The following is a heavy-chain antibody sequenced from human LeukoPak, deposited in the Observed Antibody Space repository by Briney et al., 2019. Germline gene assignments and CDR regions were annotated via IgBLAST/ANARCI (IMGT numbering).Heavy chain of an antibody. D-gene: IGHD3-22*01. CDR3: ARDLWVDSSGYNDAFDI. CDR1: GYTFTSYY. V-gene: IGHV1-46*01. Sequence: ASVKVSCKASGYTFTSYYIHWVRQAPGQGLEWMGIINPSGGSTSYAQKFQGRVTMTRDMSTSTVYMELSSLRSEDTAVYYCARDLWVDSSGYNDAFDIWGQGTMVTVSS. J-gene: IGHJ3*02. CDR2: INPSGGST.